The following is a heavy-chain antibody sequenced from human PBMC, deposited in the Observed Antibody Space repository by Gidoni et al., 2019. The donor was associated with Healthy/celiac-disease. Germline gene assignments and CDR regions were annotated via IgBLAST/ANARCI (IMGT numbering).Heavy chain of an antibody. V-gene: IGHV3-21*01. CDR2: ISSSSSYI. CDR1: GFTFSSSS. J-gene: IGHJ6*02. Sequence: EVQLVESGGGLVKPGGSLRRSCAASGFTFSSSSMNWVRQAPGKGLEWVSSISSSSSYIYYADSVKGRFTNARDNAKNSLYLQMNSLRAEDTAVYYCARVIAARSVYYYGMDVWGQGTTVTVSS. D-gene: IGHD6-6*01. CDR3: ARVIAARSVYYYGMDV.